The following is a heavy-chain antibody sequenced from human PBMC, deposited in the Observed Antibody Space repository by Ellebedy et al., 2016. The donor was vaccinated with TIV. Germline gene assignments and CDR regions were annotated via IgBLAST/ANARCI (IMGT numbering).Heavy chain of an antibody. CDR2: VYPGDSDS. CDR1: GYSFTSQW. V-gene: IGHV5-51*01. D-gene: IGHD7-27*01. J-gene: IGHJ4*02. Sequence: ASVKVSCKVSGYSFTSQWIGWVRQMPGKGLEWMGIVYPGDSDSRYSPSFQGQVTFSADKFINTAYLQWSSLKASDIAMYYCARQVGMGTYIDYWGQGTLVTVSS. CDR3: ARQVGMGTYIDY.